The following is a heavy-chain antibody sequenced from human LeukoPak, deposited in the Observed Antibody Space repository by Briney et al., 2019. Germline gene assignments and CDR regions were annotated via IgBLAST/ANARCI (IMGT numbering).Heavy chain of an antibody. V-gene: IGHV4-61*02. Sequence: SETLSLTCTVSGDSISSGDYYWSWIRQPAGKGLEWIGRISSSGSTNYNPSLKSRVTISVDTSKNQFSLKLSSVTAADTAVYYCARAYYSSGSYYFDYWGQGTLVTVSS. D-gene: IGHD6-19*01. CDR2: ISSSGST. CDR1: GDSISSGDYY. J-gene: IGHJ4*02. CDR3: ARAYYSSGSYYFDY.